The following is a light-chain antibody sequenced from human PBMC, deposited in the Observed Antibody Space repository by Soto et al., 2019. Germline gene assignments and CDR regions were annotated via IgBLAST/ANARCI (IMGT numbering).Light chain of an antibody. CDR2: DAS. CDR1: QSVSTS. V-gene: IGKV3-11*01. J-gene: IGKJ1*01. CDR3: QVRDVWPS. Sequence: IVLTQSPVTLALSPRESAVLSCRASQSVSTSLAWYQHKPGQPPRLFIYDASKRATGIPARFTGSGSGTDFTLTSSSLEPEDIAVDYCQVRDVWPSFGQGTKVESK.